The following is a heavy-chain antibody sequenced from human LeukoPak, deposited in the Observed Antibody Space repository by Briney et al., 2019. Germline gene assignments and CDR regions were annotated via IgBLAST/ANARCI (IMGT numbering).Heavy chain of an antibody. CDR1: GYTFTSYD. Sequence: ASVKVSCKASGYTFTSYDINWVRQATGHGLEWMGWMNPNSGNTGYEQKFQGRVTMTKNTSINTAYMELSSLRSEDTAVYYCARASSSWYTGDRDYFDYWGQGTLVTVSS. CDR2: MNPNSGNT. J-gene: IGHJ4*02. V-gene: IGHV1-8*01. D-gene: IGHD6-13*01. CDR3: ARASSSWYTGDRDYFDY.